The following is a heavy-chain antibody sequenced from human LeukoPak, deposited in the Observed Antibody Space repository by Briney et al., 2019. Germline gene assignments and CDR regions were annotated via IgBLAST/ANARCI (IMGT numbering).Heavy chain of an antibody. CDR2: IYYSGST. Sequence: SETLSLTRTVPSGSISSYYWNWIRQPPGKGLEWIGHIYYSGSTKYNPSPKSRVTISVDTSKNQFPLKLSSVTAADTAVYFCARQLRGEAVAGHLQPFDYWGQGTLVTVSS. CDR1: SGSISSYY. V-gene: IGHV4-59*08. D-gene: IGHD6-19*01. J-gene: IGHJ4*02. CDR3: ARQLRGEAVAGHLQPFDY.